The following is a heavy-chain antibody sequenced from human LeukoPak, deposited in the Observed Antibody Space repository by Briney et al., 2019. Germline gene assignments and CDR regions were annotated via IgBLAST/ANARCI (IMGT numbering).Heavy chain of an antibody. CDR2: INHSGST. CDR1: GGSFSGYY. J-gene: IGHJ4*02. D-gene: IGHD5-18*01. V-gene: IGHV4-34*01. Sequence: PSETLSLTCAVYGGSFSGYYWSWIRQPPGKGLEWIGEINHSGSTNYNPSLKSRVTISVDTSKNQFSLKLSSVTAADTAVYYCARGIRLDTAMVNGPHFDYWGQGTLVTVSS. CDR3: ARGIRLDTAMVNGPHFDY.